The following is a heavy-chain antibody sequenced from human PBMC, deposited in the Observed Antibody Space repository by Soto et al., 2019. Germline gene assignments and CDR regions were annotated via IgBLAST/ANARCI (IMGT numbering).Heavy chain of an antibody. V-gene: IGHV4-59*01. CDR1: GGSISSYY. D-gene: IGHD3-9*01. CDR3: ARVTWFYGMDV. Sequence: SETLSLTCTVSGGSISSYYWSWIRQPPGKGLEWIGYIYYSGSTNYNPSLKSRVTIPVDTSKNQFSLKLSSVTAADTAVYYCARVTWFYGMDVWGQGTTVTVSS. CDR2: IYYSGST. J-gene: IGHJ6*02.